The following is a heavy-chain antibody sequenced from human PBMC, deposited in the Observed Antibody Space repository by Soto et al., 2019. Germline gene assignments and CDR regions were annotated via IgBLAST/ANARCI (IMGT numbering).Heavy chain of an antibody. CDR1: GFTFSSYG. Sequence: QVQLVESGGGVVQPGRSLRLSCAASGFTFSSYGMHWVRQAPGKGLEWVAVISYDGSNKYYADSVKGRFTISRDKSKNTLYPQMNRLRAEDTAVYYCAKDHLRYSSSAAFDYWGQGTLVTVSS. J-gene: IGHJ4*02. D-gene: IGHD6-13*01. V-gene: IGHV3-30*18. CDR2: ISYDGSNK. CDR3: AKDHLRYSSSAAFDY.